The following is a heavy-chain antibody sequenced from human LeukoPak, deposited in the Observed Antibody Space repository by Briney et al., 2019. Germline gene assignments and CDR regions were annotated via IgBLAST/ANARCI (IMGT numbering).Heavy chain of an antibody. CDR1: GFTFSSYW. D-gene: IGHD6-13*01. Sequence: GGSLRLSCAASGFTFSSYWMNWVRQAPGKGLVWVSRIASDGSSTTYADSVKGRFSISRDNAKNTLYLQMNSLRAEDTAVYYCAKTRPLDSSSWSHGDYWGQGTLVTVSS. V-gene: IGHV3-74*01. J-gene: IGHJ4*02. CDR2: IASDGSST. CDR3: AKTRPLDSSSWSHGDY.